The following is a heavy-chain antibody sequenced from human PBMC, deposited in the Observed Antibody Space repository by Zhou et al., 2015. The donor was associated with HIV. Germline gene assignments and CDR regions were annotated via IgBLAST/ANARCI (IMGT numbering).Heavy chain of an antibody. V-gene: IGHV3-23*01. CDR1: IQFYDYA. D-gene: IGHD5-24*01. CDR3: AKDLGRDGYNFPGYHYYAMDV. Sequence: EVQLLESGGRLDKAGGVPEALLYSLWIQFYDYAMNWVRQAPGKGPEWVSLISARGDSPYYADSVKGRFTISRDNSKNIIFLQMNSLRVEDTAVYYCAKDLGRDGYNFPGYHYYAMDVWGQGTTVTVSS. J-gene: IGHJ6*02. CDR2: ISARGDSP.